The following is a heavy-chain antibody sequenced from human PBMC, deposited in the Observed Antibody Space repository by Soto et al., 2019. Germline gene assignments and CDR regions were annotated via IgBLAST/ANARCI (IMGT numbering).Heavy chain of an antibody. V-gene: IGHV3-23*01. CDR3: ARWSYLDY. J-gene: IGHJ4*02. CDR2: IIGSDGKT. Sequence: GGSLRLSCAASGFSFGSYALSWVRQVPGEGLEWVSTIIGSDGKTLYADSVKGRFSISRDTSQSTLYLQMNSLRADDTALYYCARWSYLDYWGQGTRVTVSS. CDR1: GFSFGSYA. D-gene: IGHD3-3*01.